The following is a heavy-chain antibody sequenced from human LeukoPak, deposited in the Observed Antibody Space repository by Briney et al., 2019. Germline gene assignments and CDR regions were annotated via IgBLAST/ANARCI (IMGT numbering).Heavy chain of an antibody. Sequence: GGSLTLSCAASGFTFSSNYRSWVRQPPGKGLEWVSVIYSGGSTYYADSVKGGFTISRDNSKNTLYLQMNSLRAEDTAVYYCASMAFGGVIVNWGQGTLVTVSS. V-gene: IGHV3-66*01. J-gene: IGHJ4*02. D-gene: IGHD3-16*02. CDR2: IYSGGST. CDR1: GFTFSSNY. CDR3: ASMAFGGVIVN.